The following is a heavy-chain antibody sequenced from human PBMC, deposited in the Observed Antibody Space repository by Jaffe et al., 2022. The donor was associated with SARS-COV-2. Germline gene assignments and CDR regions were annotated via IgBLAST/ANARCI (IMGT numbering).Heavy chain of an antibody. CDR1: GGSFSGYY. V-gene: IGHV4-34*01. J-gene: IGHJ5*02. CDR2: INHSGST. D-gene: IGHD4-17*01. CDR3: ARGLHYGKRFDP. Sequence: QVQLQQWGAGLLKPSETLSLTCAVYGGSFSGYYWSWIRQPPGKGLEWIGEINHSGSTNYNPSLKSRVTISVDTSKNQFSLKLSSVTAADTAVYYCARGLHYGKRFDPWGQGTLVTVSS.